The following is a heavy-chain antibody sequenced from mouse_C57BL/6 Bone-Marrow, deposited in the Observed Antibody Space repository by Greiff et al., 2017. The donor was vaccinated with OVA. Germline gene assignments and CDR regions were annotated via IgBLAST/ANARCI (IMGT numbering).Heavy chain of an antibody. J-gene: IGHJ2*01. V-gene: IGHV1-39*01. CDR1: GYSFTDYN. CDR3: ARGMGYDYDVKDYFDY. Sequence: VQLQQSGPELVKPGASVKISCKASGYSFTDYNMNWVKQSHGKSLEWIGVINPNYGTTSYNQKFKGKATLTVDQSSSTAYMQLNSLTSEDSAVYYCARGMGYDYDVKDYFDYWGQGTTLTVSS. D-gene: IGHD2-4*01. CDR2: INPNYGTT.